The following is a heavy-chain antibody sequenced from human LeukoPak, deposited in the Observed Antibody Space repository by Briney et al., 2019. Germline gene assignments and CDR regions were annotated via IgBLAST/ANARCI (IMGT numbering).Heavy chain of an antibody. J-gene: IGHJ4*02. Sequence: SETLSLTCAVSGYSISSGYYWSWIRQPPGKGLEWIGYIYYSGSTNYNPSLKSRVTISVDTSKNQFSLKLSSVTAADTAVYYCARAGGEMALDYWGQGTLVTVSS. V-gene: IGHV4-61*01. CDR1: GYSISSGYY. CDR2: IYYSGST. CDR3: ARAGGEMALDY. D-gene: IGHD5-24*01.